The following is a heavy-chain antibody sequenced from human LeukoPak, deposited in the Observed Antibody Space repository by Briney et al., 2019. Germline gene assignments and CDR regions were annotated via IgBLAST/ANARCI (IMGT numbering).Heavy chain of an antibody. CDR3: ARGDRNSYYYMDV. CDR1: GFTVSSNY. D-gene: IGHD1-14*01. Sequence: GGSLRLSCAASGFTVSSNYMSWVRQAPGKGVEWGSVIYSGGSTYYADSVKGRFTISRDKSKKTLSLQMNSLRAEDTAVYYCARGDRNSYYYMDVWGKGTTVTVSS. V-gene: IGHV3-53*01. J-gene: IGHJ6*03. CDR2: IYSGGST.